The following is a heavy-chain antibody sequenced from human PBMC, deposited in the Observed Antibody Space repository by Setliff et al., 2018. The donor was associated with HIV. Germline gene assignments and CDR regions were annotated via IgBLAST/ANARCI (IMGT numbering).Heavy chain of an antibody. CDR2: ISDSGNTV. CDR1: GFTFSDYY. Sequence: AGGSLRLSCAASGFTFSDYYMTWIRQSPGKGLEWVSYISDSGNTVSYSDSVKGRFTISRDNAQNSLFLQMNSLRAEDTAVYYCARDRVELFWDGELNYMDVWGKGTTVTVSS. CDR3: ARDRVELFWDGELNYMDV. V-gene: IGHV3-11*04. J-gene: IGHJ6*03. D-gene: IGHD3-10*01.